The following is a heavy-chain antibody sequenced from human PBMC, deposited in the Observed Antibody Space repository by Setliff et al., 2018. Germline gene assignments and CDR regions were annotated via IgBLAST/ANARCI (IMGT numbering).Heavy chain of an antibody. D-gene: IGHD3-10*02. CDR3: AKVFVRGVVDDGMDV. CDR2: ISWDGGST. V-gene: IGHV3-43D*03. CDR1: GFTFDDYA. J-gene: IGHJ6*02. Sequence: LRLSCAASGFTFDDYAMHWVRQAPGKGLEWVSLISWDGGSTYYADSVKGRFTISRDNSKNSLYLQMNSLRAEDTALYYCAKVFVRGVVDDGMDVWGQGTTVTVSS.